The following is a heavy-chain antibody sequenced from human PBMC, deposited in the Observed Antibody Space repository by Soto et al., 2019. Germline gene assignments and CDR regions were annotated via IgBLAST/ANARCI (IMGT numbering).Heavy chain of an antibody. CDR1: RFTFTSCA. J-gene: IGHJ4*02. D-gene: IGHD6-19*01. CDR3: AKDTGGWYGGSPGLFHFDS. V-gene: IGHV3-30-3*01. CDR2: ISYDGSYK. Sequence: GGSLRLSCAASRFTFTSCAMHWVRQAPGKGLEWLAVISYDGSYKFYADSVKGRFTISRDNSKNTLFLQMNSLRVEDTAVYYCAKDTGGWYGGSPGLFHFDSWGQGSLVPVSS.